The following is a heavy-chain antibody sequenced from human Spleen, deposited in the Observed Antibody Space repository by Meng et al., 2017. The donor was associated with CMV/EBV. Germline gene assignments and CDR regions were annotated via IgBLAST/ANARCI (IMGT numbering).Heavy chain of an antibody. J-gene: IGHJ4*02. CDR3: GKAPFWGAVRHLPDY. CDR2: ISSSSSYI. D-gene: IGHD6-6*01. V-gene: IGHV3-21*01. CDR1: GFTFSSYS. Sequence: GESLKISCAASGFTFSSYSMNWVRQAPGKGLEWVSCISSSSSYINYADSVKGRFTISRDNSKNTLYLEMKSLRPEDTAVYYCGKAPFWGAVRHLPDYWGQGTLVTVSS.